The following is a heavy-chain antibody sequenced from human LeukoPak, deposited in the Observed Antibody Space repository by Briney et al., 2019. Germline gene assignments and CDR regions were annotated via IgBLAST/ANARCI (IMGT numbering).Heavy chain of an antibody. D-gene: IGHD6-13*01. V-gene: IGHV1-18*01. CDR3: ASIAAAGTWFGRYYGMDV. Sequence: ASVKVSCKASGYTFTSYGISWVRQAPGQGLEWMGWISAYNGNTNYAQKLQGRVTMTTDTSTSTAYMELRSLRSDDTAVYYCASIAAAGTWFGRYYGMDVWGQGTTVTVSS. CDR1: GYTFTSYG. J-gene: IGHJ6*02. CDR2: ISAYNGNT.